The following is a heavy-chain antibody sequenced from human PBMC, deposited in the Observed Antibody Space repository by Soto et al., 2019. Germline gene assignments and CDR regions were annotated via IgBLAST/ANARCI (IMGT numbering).Heavy chain of an antibody. CDR3: AKDVILWSGTYCSGGSSKWDY. CDR2: IGATAGRT. Sequence: EVQLLESGGGLVHPGGSLRLSCAASGFTFSNYGMSWFRQAPGKVLEWVSSIGATAGRTFYADAVKGQITISRDKFKNTVYLQMISLGAEDTAVYYCAKDVILWSGTYCSGGSSKWDYWGQGSLVTDSS. CDR1: GFTFSNYG. D-gene: IGHD2-15*01. V-gene: IGHV3-23*01. J-gene: IGHJ4*02.